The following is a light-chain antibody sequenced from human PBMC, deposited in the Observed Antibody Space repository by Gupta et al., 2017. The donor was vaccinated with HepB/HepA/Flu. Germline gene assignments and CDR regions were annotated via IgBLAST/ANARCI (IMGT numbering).Light chain of an antibody. CDR2: AAS. CDR1: QTISNH. CDR3: QQSYSHPRT. V-gene: IGKV1-39*01. Sequence: DIQLTQSPPSLSASVGDSVTIACRASQTISNHLNWYQQRPGKAPKLLVYAASNLQSGVPSRFSGSGSGTDFTLTISSLQPGDFATDYCQQSYSHPRTFGEGTRVEIK. J-gene: IGKJ4*01.